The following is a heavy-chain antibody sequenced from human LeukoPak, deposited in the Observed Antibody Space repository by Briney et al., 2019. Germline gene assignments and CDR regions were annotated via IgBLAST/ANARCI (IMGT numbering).Heavy chain of an antibody. CDR2: ISVYNGDT. V-gene: IGHV1-18*01. CDR3: ARAHSVHDDY. CDR1: GYIFSSYS. D-gene: IGHD5/OR15-5a*01. Sequence: ASVKVSCKASGYIFSSYSIVWVRQAPGQGLEWVGWISVYNGDTKNAQKLQGRVTLTTDTSTSTAYMELRSLRSDDTAVYYCARAHSVHDDYWGQGTRVTVSS. J-gene: IGHJ4*02.